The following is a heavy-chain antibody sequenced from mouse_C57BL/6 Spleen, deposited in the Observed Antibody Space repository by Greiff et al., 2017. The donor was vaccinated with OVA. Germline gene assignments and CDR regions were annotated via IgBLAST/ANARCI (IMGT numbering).Heavy chain of an antibody. V-gene: IGHV1-54*01. J-gene: IGHJ2*01. D-gene: IGHD1-1*01. CDR2: INPGSGGT. CDR1: GYAFTNYL. Sequence: VHLVESGAELVRPGTSVKVSCKASGYAFTNYLIEWVKQRPGQGLEWIGVINPGSGGTNYNEKFKGKATLTADKSSSTAYMQLSSLTSEDSAVYFCARGGYYGSFDYWGQGTTLTVSS. CDR3: ARGGYYGSFDY.